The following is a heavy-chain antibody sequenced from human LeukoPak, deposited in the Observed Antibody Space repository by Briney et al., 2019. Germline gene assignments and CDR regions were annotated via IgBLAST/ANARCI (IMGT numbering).Heavy chain of an antibody. CDR2: INHSGST. CDR1: GGSFSGYY. Sequence: SETLSLTCAVYGGSFSGYYWSWIRQPPGKGLEWIGEINHSGSTNYNPSLKSRVTLSVDTSKNQFSLKLSSVTAADTAVYYCAREVRDGYNYFDYWGQGTLVTVSS. D-gene: IGHD5-24*01. V-gene: IGHV4-34*01. J-gene: IGHJ4*02. CDR3: AREVRDGYNYFDY.